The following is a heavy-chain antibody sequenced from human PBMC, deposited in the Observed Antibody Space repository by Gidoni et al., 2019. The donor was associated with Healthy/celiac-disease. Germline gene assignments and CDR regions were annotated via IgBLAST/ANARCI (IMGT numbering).Heavy chain of an antibody. J-gene: IGHJ4*02. CDR2: ISAHNGNT. Sequence: QLQPVQSRAEVKPPAASVQVSCKASCYPFTSYGLSWLRQAPGQGLEWMGWISAHNGNTNYAQKLQGRVTMTTDTSTSTAYMELRSLRSDDTAVYYCARGDSTSWLGTTYYWGQGTLVTVSS. CDR3: ARGDSTSWLGTTYY. D-gene: IGHD1-7*01. V-gene: IGHV1-18*04. CDR1: CYPFTSYG.